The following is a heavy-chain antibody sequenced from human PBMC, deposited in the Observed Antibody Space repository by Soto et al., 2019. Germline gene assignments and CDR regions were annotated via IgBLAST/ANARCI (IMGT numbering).Heavy chain of an antibody. J-gene: IGHJ5*02. CDR1: GDSVSSYSAA. Sequence: QTLSLTCAMSGDSVSSYSAAWNWIRQSPSGGLEWLGRTYYRSRFFSDYAESVKSRIIINPDTSKNQFSLQLKSVTPEDTAVYYCVRDRHSSSGWFDPWGQGTPVT. D-gene: IGHD3-10*01. V-gene: IGHV6-1*01. CDR2: TYYRSRFFS. CDR3: VRDRHSSSGWFDP.